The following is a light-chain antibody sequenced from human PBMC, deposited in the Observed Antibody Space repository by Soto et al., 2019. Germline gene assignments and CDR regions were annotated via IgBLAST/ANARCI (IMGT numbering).Light chain of an antibody. J-gene: IGLJ2*01. CDR2: TNN. CDR1: NSNIGSNV. V-gene: IGLV1-44*01. CDR3: AAWDASLKGVV. Sequence: QPVLTQPPSASGTPGQRVTISCSGSNSNIGSNVVNWYQHLPGTAPTLLIYTNNQRPSGVPDRFSGSESGTSASLAISGLQSDDEADYYCAAWDASLKGVVFGGGTKLTVL.